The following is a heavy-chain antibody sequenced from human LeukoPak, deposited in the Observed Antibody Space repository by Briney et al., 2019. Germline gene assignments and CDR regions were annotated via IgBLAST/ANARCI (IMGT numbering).Heavy chain of an antibody. V-gene: IGHV3-53*01. CDR2: IYSGGET. J-gene: IGHJ4*02. Sequence: GGSLRLSCAASGFIVSSNYMTWVRQAPGKGLEWVSVIYSGGETYYADFVTGRFTISRDNSKNTLYLQMNSLRAEDTAVYYCARESSGWYYFDYWGQGTLVTVSS. D-gene: IGHD6-19*01. CDR3: ARESSGWYYFDY. CDR1: GFIVSSNY.